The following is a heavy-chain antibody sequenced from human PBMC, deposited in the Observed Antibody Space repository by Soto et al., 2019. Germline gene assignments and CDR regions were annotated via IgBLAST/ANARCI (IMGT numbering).Heavy chain of an antibody. Sequence: SETLSLTCTVSGGSISSYYWSWIRQPPGKGLAWIGYIYYSGSTNYNPSLKSRVTISVDTSKNQCSLKLSSVTAADTAVYYCARQEQREPYYYYYGMDVWGQGTTVTVSS. CDR3: ARQEQREPYYYYYGMDV. J-gene: IGHJ6*02. CDR2: IYYSGST. CDR1: GGSISSYY. D-gene: IGHD6-25*01. V-gene: IGHV4-59*01.